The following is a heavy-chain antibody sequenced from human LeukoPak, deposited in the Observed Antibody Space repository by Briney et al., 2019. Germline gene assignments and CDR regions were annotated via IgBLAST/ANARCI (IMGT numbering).Heavy chain of an antibody. CDR2: ISSSSSYI. CDR3: ARASSRYSSSSDWLDP. Sequence: PGGSLRLSCAASGFTFSSYSMNWVRQAPGKGLEWVSYISSSSSYIYYADSVKGRFTISRDNAKNSPYLQMNSLRAEDTAVYYCARASSRYSSSSDWLDPWGQGTLVTVSS. J-gene: IGHJ5*02. CDR1: GFTFSSYS. V-gene: IGHV3-21*01. D-gene: IGHD6-6*01.